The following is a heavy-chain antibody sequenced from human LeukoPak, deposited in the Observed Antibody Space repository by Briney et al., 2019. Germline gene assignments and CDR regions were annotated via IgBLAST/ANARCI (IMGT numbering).Heavy chain of an antibody. D-gene: IGHD2-15*01. V-gene: IGHV3-23*01. Sequence: PGRSLRLSCAASGFTFRAYAMSWVRQAPGKGLEWVSLISASGDTTYYADSVKGCFTISRDNSRNTLYLQMSSLRAEDTAVYYCALGYCSGGDCYAKPYYFDHWGQGTLVTVSS. J-gene: IGHJ4*02. CDR2: ISASGDTT. CDR1: GFTFRAYA. CDR3: ALGYCSGGDCYAKPYYFDH.